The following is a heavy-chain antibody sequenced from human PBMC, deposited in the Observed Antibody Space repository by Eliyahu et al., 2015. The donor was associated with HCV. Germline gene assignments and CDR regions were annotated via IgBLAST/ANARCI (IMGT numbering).Heavy chain of an antibody. J-gene: IGHJ4*02. CDR3: GGSSGWLTPFDY. CDR1: GFTVSSNY. V-gene: IGHV3-66*01. Sequence: EVQLVESGGGLVQPGGSLRLSCAASGFTVSSNYMSWVRQAPGKGREWVSVIYSGGSTYYADSVKGRFTISRDNSKNTLYLQMNSLRAEDTAVYYCGGSSGWLTPFDYWGQGTLVTVSS. D-gene: IGHD6-19*01. CDR2: IYSGGST.